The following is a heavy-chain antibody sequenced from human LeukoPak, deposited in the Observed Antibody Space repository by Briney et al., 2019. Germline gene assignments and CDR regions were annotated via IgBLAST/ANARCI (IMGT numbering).Heavy chain of an antibody. J-gene: IGHJ5*02. D-gene: IGHD2-2*02. CDR1: GGSISSGGYY. V-gene: IGHV4-31*03. Sequence: SQTLSLTCTVSGGSISSGGYYWSWIRQHPGKGLEWIGYIYYSGSTYYNPSLKSRVTISVDTSKNQFSLKLSSVTAADTAVYYCARHAPYCSSTSCYTRGYWFDPWGQGTLVTVSS. CDR2: IYYSGST. CDR3: ARHAPYCSSTSCYTRGYWFDP.